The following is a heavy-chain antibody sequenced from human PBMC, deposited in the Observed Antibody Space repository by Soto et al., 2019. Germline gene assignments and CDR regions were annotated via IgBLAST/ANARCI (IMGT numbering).Heavy chain of an antibody. CDR2: ISGSGGST. V-gene: IGHV3-23*01. CDR3: GGTGDFPPYYYYGMDV. D-gene: IGHD3-10*01. CDR1: GFTFSSYA. J-gene: IGHJ6*02. Sequence: GGSLRLSCAASGFTFSSYAMSWVRQAPGKGLEWVSAISGSGGSTYYADSVKGRFTISRDNSKNTLYLQMNSLRAEDTAVYYCGGTGDFPPYYYYGMDVWGQGTTVTVSS.